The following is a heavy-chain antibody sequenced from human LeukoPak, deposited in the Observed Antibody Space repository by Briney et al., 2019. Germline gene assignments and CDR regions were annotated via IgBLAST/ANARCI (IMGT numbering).Heavy chain of an antibody. J-gene: IGHJ3*02. Sequence: GGSLRLSCAASGFTFNSYGMHWVRQAPGKGLDWVALIWFDGTNKYYADSVKGRFTISRGNSKNTLGLQMNSLRAEDTAVYYCARDRGGSHDAFDIWGQGTMVTVSS. CDR1: GFTFNSYG. CDR2: IWFDGTNK. V-gene: IGHV3-33*01. D-gene: IGHD1-26*01. CDR3: ARDRGGSHDAFDI.